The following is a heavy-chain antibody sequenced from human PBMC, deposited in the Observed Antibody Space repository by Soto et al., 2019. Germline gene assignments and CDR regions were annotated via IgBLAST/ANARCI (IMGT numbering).Heavy chain of an antibody. CDR1: GGSISSSSYY. CDR3: ARGAPGYGMDV. Sequence: KPSETLSLTCTVSGGSISSSSYYWGWIRQPPGKGLEWIGSIYYSGSTYYNPSLKSRVTISVDTSKNQFSLKLSSVTAADTAVYYCARGAPGYGMDVWGQGTTVTVSS. V-gene: IGHV4-39*01. CDR2: IYYSGST. J-gene: IGHJ6*02.